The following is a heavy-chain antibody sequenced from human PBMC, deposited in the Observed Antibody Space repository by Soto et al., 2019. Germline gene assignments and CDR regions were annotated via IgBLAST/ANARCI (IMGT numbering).Heavy chain of an antibody. CDR3: VKAEPITIFGVVTGGLDY. CDR2: MSYDGSKT. D-gene: IGHD3-3*01. CDR1: GFTFSSFG. J-gene: IGHJ4*02. Sequence: QVPLVESGGGVVQPGRSLRLSCAASGFTFSSFGMHWVRQAPGKGLEWVAVMSYDGSKTYYADSVKGRFTISRDNSKNTLYLQMNSLRAEDTAVYYCVKAEPITIFGVVTGGLDYWGQGSLVTVSS. V-gene: IGHV3-30*18.